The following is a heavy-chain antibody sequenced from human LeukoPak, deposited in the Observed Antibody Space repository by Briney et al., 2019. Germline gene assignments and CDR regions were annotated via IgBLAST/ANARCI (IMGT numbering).Heavy chain of an antibody. Sequence: ASVKVSCKASGYTFTGYYMHWVRQAPGQGLEWMGGINPNSGGTIYAQKFQGRVTMTRDTSINTAYMELSRLKSDDTAVYYCARGGDSSSWYGWFDPWGQGTLVTVSS. CDR1: GYTFTGYY. CDR3: ARGGDSSSWYGWFDP. V-gene: IGHV1-2*02. J-gene: IGHJ5*02. D-gene: IGHD6-13*01. CDR2: INPNSGGT.